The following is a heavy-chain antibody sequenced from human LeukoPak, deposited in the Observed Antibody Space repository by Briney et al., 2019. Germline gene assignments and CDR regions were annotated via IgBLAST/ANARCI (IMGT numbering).Heavy chain of an antibody. J-gene: IGHJ5*02. CDR2: TFSTST. CDR3: ARYKFHNYFDP. D-gene: IGHD5-24*01. V-gene: IGHV4-61*01. CDR1: GDSFRSSPYY. Sequence: PSETLSLTCSVSGDSFRSSPYYWGWIRQPPGKGLEWIGNTFSTSTLYNASLRSRVTIVVDTSKNQFSLKLTSATAADTAIYFCARYKFHNYFDPWGQGTLVVVSS.